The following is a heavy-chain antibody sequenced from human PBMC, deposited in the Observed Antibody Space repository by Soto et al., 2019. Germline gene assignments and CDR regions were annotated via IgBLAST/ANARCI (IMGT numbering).Heavy chain of an antibody. J-gene: IGHJ6*02. V-gene: IGHV1-69*01. CDR2: IIPIFGTA. CDR3: AEAYCGGDCYSSWVGYYYYGMDV. D-gene: IGHD2-21*02. CDR1: GGTFSSYA. Sequence: QVQLVQSGAEVKKPGSSVKVSCKASGGTFSSYAISWVRQAPGQGLEWMGGIIPIFGTANYAQKFQGRVTITADESTSTAYMELSSLRSEDTAVYYCAEAYCGGDCYSSWVGYYYYGMDVWGQGTTVTVSS.